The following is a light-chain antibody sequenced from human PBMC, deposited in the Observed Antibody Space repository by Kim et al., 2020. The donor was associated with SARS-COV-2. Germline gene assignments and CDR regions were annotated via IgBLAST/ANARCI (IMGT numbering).Light chain of an antibody. Sequence: QSALTQPASVSASPGQSITISCTGTSSDVGNYNLVSWYQQRPGKAPKLMIYEVSHRPSGVSNRFSGSKSGNAASLTISGLQAEDEADYYCCSYAGSSTWVFGGGTQLTVL. J-gene: IGLJ3*02. CDR3: CSYAGSSTWV. V-gene: IGLV2-23*02. CDR1: SSDVGNYNL. CDR2: EVS.